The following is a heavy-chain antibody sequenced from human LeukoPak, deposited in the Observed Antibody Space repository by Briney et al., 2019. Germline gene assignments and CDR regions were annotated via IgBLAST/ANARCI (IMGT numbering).Heavy chain of an antibody. CDR1: GFSFSSYY. D-gene: IGHD1-14*01. Sequence: GGSLRLSCAASGFSFSSYYVNWVRQAPGKGLEWVSCISSSSTYIYYADSVRGRFAISRDNAKNSLYLQMNSLRAEDTAVYYCVRENHGSFDYWGQGTLVTVSS. CDR2: ISSSSTYI. J-gene: IGHJ4*02. V-gene: IGHV3-21*01. CDR3: VRENHGSFDY.